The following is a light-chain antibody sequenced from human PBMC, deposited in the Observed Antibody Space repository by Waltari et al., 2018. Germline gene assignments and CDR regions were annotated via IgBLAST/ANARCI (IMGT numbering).Light chain of an antibody. Sequence: DIVMTQSPDSLAVSLGEGATITCNSSQSVLYSSNNKNYLAWYQQKPGQPPKLLIYWASTRESGVPDRFSGSGSGTDFTLTISSLQAEDVAVYYCQQYYSTPLTFGGGTKVEIK. CDR2: WAS. CDR3: QQYYSTPLT. V-gene: IGKV4-1*01. J-gene: IGKJ4*01. CDR1: QSVLYSSNNKNY.